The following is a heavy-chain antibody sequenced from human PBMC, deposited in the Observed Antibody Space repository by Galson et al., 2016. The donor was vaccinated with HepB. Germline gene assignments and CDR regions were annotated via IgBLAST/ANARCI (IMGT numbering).Heavy chain of an antibody. CDR1: GDFITSSAYY. Sequence: TLSLTCTVSGDFITSSAYYWSWVRQPPGKALEWIGFIYYNGDTYYNPSLRSRVTFSLSPSRTQFFLILSHATAADTAVYFCGRVPVPGWFDPWGQGILVTVSS. CDR3: GRVPVPGWFDP. J-gene: IGHJ5*02. CDR2: IYYNGDT. V-gene: IGHV4-30-4*01. D-gene: IGHD4/OR15-4a*01.